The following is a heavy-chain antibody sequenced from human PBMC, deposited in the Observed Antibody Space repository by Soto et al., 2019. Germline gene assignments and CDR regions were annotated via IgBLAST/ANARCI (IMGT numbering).Heavy chain of an antibody. D-gene: IGHD3-10*01. CDR2: IYFAGST. Sequence: QVQLQESGPGLVKPSETLSLTCTVSGGSVSSDNYYWSWIRQPPGKGLERIGYIYFAGSTDYNPSLKSRVTISLDTSKNQFSLKLSSVTAADTALYYCARESSRGLYGLDVWGQGTTVTVSS. V-gene: IGHV4-61*01. CDR1: GGSVSSDNYY. CDR3: ARESSRGLYGLDV. J-gene: IGHJ6*02.